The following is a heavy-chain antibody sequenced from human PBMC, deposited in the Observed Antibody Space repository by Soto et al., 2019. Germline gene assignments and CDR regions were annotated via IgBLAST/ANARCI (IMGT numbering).Heavy chain of an antibody. J-gene: IGHJ4*02. V-gene: IGHV3-53*01. Sequence: EVQVVESGGGLIQPGGSLRLSCAASGFTVSSNHMTWVRQAPGKGLECVSGIYSGGSTDYADSVKGRFTISRDNAKNTLYLQMNSLRAEDTAVYYCARGGSAYSLDHWGQGTLVTVSS. CDR2: IYSGGST. CDR3: ARGGSAYSLDH. D-gene: IGHD3-22*01. CDR1: GFTVSSNH.